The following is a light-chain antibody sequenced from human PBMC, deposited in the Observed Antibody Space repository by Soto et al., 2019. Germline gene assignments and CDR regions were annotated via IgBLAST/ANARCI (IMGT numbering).Light chain of an antibody. V-gene: IGKV3-20*01. J-gene: IGKJ1*01. CDR3: QQYGSPSWT. CDR1: QSVSSSY. Sequence: EIVLTQSPGTLSLSPGERAPLSCRASQSVSSSYLAWYQQKPGQAPRLLIYGASSRATGIPDRFSGSGSGTDFTLTISRLEPEDFAVYYCQQYGSPSWTFGQGTKVDIK. CDR2: GAS.